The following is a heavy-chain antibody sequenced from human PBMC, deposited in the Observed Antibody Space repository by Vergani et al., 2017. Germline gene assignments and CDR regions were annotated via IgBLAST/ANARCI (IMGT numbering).Heavy chain of an antibody. D-gene: IGHD1-26*01. CDR1: GGKGRREG. CDR2: ISYDGSNK. CDR3: AKTAWVYYFDY. Sequence: VQLLESGGGLEQPGGGRRKEGGERGGKGRREGRKWVRQVPGKGVEWVSVISYDGSNKYYADSVKGRFTISRDNSKNTLYLQMNSLRAEDTAVYYCAKTAWVYYFDYWGQGTLVTVSS. V-gene: IGHV3-30*18. J-gene: IGHJ4*02.